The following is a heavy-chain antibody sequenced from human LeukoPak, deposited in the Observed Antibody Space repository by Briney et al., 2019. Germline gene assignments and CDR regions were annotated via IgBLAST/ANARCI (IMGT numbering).Heavy chain of an antibody. CDR3: ARGLYSGSYYFDY. J-gene: IGHJ4*02. V-gene: IGHV4-59*01. D-gene: IGHD1-26*01. CDR1: GSSISSYY. CDR2: IYYSGST. Sequence: SETLSLTCTVSGSSISSYYWSWIRQPPGKGLEWIGYIYYSGSTNYNPSLKSRVTISVDTSKNQFSLKLSSVTAADTAVYYCARGLYSGSYYFDYWGQGTLVTVSS.